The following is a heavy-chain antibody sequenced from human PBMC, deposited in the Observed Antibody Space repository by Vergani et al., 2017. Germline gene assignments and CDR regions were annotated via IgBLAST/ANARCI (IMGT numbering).Heavy chain of an antibody. CDR2: ISWNSGSI. J-gene: IGHJ6*03. CDR1: GSTVSGNY. D-gene: IGHD2-2*01. CDR3: AKDSSTNYYYMDV. V-gene: IGHV3-9*01. Sequence: QLVESGGGLVQPGGSLRLSCAASGSTVSGNYMTWVRQAPGKGLEWVSGISWNSGSIGYADSVKGRFTISRDNAKNSLYLQMNSLRAEDTALYYCAKDSSTNYYYMDVWGKGTTVTVSS.